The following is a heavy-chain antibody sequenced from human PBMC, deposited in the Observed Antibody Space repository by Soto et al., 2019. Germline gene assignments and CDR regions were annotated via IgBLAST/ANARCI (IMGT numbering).Heavy chain of an antibody. CDR3: ARLPKGSTVTS. Sequence: DVQLLESGGGSVHPGGSLRLACAGSGFRFSDYSMNWVRQAPGKGLEWVSYITSSGDSTYYAYSVKGRFTVSRDNAKNSLFLQMNGLRDEDTAVYYCARLPKGSTVTSWGQGTLVTVSS. CDR1: GFRFSDYS. D-gene: IGHD4-17*01. J-gene: IGHJ4*02. V-gene: IGHV3-48*02. CDR2: ITSSGDST.